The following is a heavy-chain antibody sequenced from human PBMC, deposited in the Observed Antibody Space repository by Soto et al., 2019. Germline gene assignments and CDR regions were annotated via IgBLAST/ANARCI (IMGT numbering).Heavy chain of an antibody. Sequence: PSETLSLTCAVYGGSFSGYYWSWIRQPPGKGLEWIGEINHSGSTNYNPSLKSRVTISVDTSKNQFSLKLSSVTAADTAVYYCARTPPYSNYVRFDPWGQGTLVTVSS. CDR3: ARTPPYSNYVRFDP. J-gene: IGHJ5*02. V-gene: IGHV4-34*01. D-gene: IGHD4-4*01. CDR2: INHSGST. CDR1: GGSFSGYY.